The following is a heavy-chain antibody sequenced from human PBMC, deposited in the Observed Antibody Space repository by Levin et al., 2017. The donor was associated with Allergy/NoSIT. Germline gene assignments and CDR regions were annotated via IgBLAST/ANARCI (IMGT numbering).Heavy chain of an antibody. J-gene: IGHJ4*02. D-gene: IGHD6-19*01. Sequence: TLSLTCAVYGGSFSGYYWSWIRPPPGKGLEWIGEINHSGSTNYNPSLKSRVTISVDTSKNQFSLKLSSVSAADTAVYYCARESPGSRGTVAGTFDYWGQGTLVTVSS. CDR3: ARESPGSRGTVAGTFDY. CDR2: INHSGST. V-gene: IGHV4-34*01. CDR1: GGSFSGYY.